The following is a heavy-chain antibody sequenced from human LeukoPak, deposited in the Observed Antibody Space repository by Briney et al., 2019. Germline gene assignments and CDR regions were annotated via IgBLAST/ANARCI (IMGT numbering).Heavy chain of an antibody. CDR1: GDSISSNTYC. CDR3: ARRPPAGGADWLDP. D-gene: IGHD2-8*02. J-gene: IGHJ5*02. Sequence: SETLSLTCSVSGDSISSNTYCWGWIRQPPGKGLEWIATICYSGAYYNPSLKSRLTKSIDTSSNQFSLNLNSVTAADTAVYYCARRPPAGGADWLDPWGQGILVTVSS. V-gene: IGHV4-39*01. CDR2: ICYSGA.